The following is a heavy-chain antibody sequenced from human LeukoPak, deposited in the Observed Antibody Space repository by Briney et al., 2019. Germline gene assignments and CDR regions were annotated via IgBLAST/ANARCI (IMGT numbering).Heavy chain of an antibody. D-gene: IGHD6-6*01. CDR1: GGTFSSCA. J-gene: IGHJ4*02. Sequence: SSVKVSCKASGGTFSSCAISWVRQAPGQGLEWMGGIIPIFGTANYAQKFQGRVTITADESTSTAYMELSSLRSEDTAVYYCARAGVAARLTPFDYWGQGTLVTVSS. V-gene: IGHV1-69*01. CDR3: ARAGVAARLTPFDY. CDR2: IIPIFGTA.